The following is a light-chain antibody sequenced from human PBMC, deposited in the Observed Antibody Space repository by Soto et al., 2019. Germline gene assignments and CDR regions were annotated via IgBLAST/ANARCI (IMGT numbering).Light chain of an antibody. CDR2: GNS. CDR3: QSYDSSLSGHVV. V-gene: IGLV1-40*01. J-gene: IGLJ2*01. Sequence: QSALTQPRSVSGAPGQRVTISCTGSSSNIGAGYDVHWYQQLPGTAPKLLIYGNSNRPSGVPDRFSGSKSGTSASLAITGLQAEDEADYYCQSYDSSLSGHVVFGGGTKVTVL. CDR1: SSNIGAGYD.